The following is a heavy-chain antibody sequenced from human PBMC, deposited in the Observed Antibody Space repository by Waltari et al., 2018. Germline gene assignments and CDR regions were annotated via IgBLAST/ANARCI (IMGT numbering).Heavy chain of an antibody. J-gene: IGHJ5*02. CDR1: VGTFSSYA. CDR3: ARDPSIGRPPNWFDP. V-gene: IGHV1-69*04. D-gene: IGHD6-25*01. Sequence: QVQLVQSGAEVKKPGSSVKVSCKASVGTFSSYASSWVRQAPGQGLEWMGGIIPILGIANYAQKFQGRVTITADESTSTAYMELSSLRSEDTAVYYCARDPSIGRPPNWFDPWGQGTLVTVSS. CDR2: IIPILGIA.